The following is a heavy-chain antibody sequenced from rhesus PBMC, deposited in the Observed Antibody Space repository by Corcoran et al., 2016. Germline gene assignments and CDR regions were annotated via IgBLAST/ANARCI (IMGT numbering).Heavy chain of an antibody. CDR2: IYVSGGSP. D-gene: IGHD6S26*01. Sequence: QVQLQESGPGLVKPSETLPLTCAVSGASISSNYWSWIRQAPGKGLEWIGRIYVSGGSPDTNPSIQRRVTISIDTSNNQFSLKLSSVTAADTAVYYCARSHYINDWSPVGTWGQGVLVTVSS. CDR1: GASISSNY. V-gene: IGHV4S2*01. J-gene: IGHJ4*01. CDR3: ARSHYINDWSPVGT.